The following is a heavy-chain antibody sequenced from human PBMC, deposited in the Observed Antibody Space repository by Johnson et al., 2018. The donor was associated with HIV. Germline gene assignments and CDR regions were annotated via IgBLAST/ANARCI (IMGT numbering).Heavy chain of an antibody. D-gene: IGHD5-12*01. Sequence: QVQLVEFGGGLVKPGGSLRLSCAASGFTFSDYYMSWIRQAPGKGLEWVSYISTSGNTIYYADSVKGRFTISRDNAKKSLYLQMNSLRAEDTAVYYCARSVALIVATFDAFDIWGQGTMVTVSS. CDR1: GFTFSDYY. V-gene: IGHV3-11*04. J-gene: IGHJ3*02. CDR3: ARSVALIVATFDAFDI. CDR2: ISTSGNTI.